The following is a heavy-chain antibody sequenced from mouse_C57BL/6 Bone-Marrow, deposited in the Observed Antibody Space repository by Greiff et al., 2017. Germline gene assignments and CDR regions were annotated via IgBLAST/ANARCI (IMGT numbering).Heavy chain of an antibody. J-gene: IGHJ4*01. V-gene: IGHV5-17*01. CDR3: ARRQLGHYYAMDY. CDR1: GFTFSDYG. Sequence: VQLKESGGGLVKPGGSLKLSCAASGFTFSDYGMHWVRQAPEKGLEWVAYISSGSSTIYYADTVKGRFTISRDNAKNTLFLQMTSLRSEDTAMYYCARRQLGHYYAMDYWGQGTSVTVSS. D-gene: IGHD4-1*02. CDR2: ISSGSSTI.